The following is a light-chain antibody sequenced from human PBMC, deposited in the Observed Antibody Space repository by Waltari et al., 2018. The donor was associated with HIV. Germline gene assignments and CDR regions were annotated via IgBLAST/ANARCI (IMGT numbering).Light chain of an antibody. CDR2: EVS. J-gene: IGLJ2*01. V-gene: IGLV2-14*01. CDR3: SSYTSSSTLVV. CDR1: SSDVGDYNY. Sequence: QSALTQPASVSGSPGQSITISCTGPSSDVGDYNYVPWYQRRPGKAPKLMIYEVSYRPSGVSNRFSGSKSGNTASLTISGLQAEDEADYYCSSYTSSSTLVVFGGGTKLTVL.